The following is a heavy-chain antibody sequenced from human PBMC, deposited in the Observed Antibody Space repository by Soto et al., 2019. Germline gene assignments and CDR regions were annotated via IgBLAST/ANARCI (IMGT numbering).Heavy chain of an antibody. J-gene: IGHJ6*02. CDR2: IHSSGSA. CDR1: GGSISGYY. V-gene: IGHV4-59*01. Sequence: SETLSLTCTVSGGSISGYYWTWIRQPPRKGLEWIGYIHSSGSANYNPALKSRVTISVDTSKNQFSLKVSSVTAADTAVYYCAREGYSYGSGSVYYGMDVWGQGTTVTVSS. D-gene: IGHD3-10*01. CDR3: AREGYSYGSGSVYYGMDV.